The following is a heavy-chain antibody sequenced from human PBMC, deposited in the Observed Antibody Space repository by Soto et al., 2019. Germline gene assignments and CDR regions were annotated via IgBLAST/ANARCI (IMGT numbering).Heavy chain of an antibody. Sequence: SETLSLTCTVSGGSISSGDYYWSWIRQPPGKGLEWIGYIYYSGSTYYNPSLKSPVSISVDTSKNQFSLKLNSVTAADTAVYYCARVGRGVADYWGQGTLVTVSS. CDR2: IYYSGST. D-gene: IGHD3-10*01. CDR1: GGSISSGDYY. J-gene: IGHJ4*02. V-gene: IGHV4-30-4*01. CDR3: ARVGRGVADY.